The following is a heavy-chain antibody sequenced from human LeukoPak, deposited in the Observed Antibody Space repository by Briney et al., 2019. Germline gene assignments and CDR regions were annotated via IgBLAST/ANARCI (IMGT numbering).Heavy chain of an antibody. J-gene: IGHJ4*02. V-gene: IGHV3-23*01. CDR3: AKDLTIFGPRGY. CDR1: GFDFSIYG. D-gene: IGHD3-3*01. Sequence: GGSLRLSCAASGFDFSIYGMNWVRQAPGKGLEWVSAISGSGGSTYYADSVKGRFTISRDNSKNTLYLQMNSLRAEDTAVYYCAKDLTIFGPRGYWGQGTLVTVSS. CDR2: ISGSGGST.